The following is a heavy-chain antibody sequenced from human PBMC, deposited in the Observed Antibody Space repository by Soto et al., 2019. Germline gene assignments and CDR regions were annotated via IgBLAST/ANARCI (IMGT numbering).Heavy chain of an antibody. D-gene: IGHD2-15*01. V-gene: IGHV5-10-1*04. CDR2: IDPSDSYT. CDR3: ARHPTPPAPGWFDY. Sequence: ESLKISCKGSGYSFTSYWISWVRQMPGKGLEWMGRIDPSDSYTRYSPSFQGQVTISADKSISTAYLQWSSLKASDTAMYYCARHPTPPAPGWFDYWGQGTLVTVSS. J-gene: IGHJ4*02. CDR1: GYSFTSYW.